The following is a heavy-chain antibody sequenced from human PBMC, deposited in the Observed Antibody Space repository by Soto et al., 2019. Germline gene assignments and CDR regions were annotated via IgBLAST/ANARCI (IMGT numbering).Heavy chain of an antibody. V-gene: IGHV3-23*01. CDR1: GFTFSSYA. D-gene: IGHD2-15*01. CDR2: ISGSGGST. CDR3: AKSVVVVVAATPNGAFDI. J-gene: IGHJ3*02. Sequence: GGSLRLSCAASGFTFSSYAMSWVRQAPGKGLEWVSAISGSGGSTYYADSVKGRFTISRDNSKNTLYLQMNSLRAEDTAVYYCAKSVVVVVAATPNGAFDIWGQGTMVTGSS.